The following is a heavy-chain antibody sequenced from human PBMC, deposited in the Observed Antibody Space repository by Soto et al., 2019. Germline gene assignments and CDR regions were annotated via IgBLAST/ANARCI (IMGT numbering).Heavy chain of an antibody. J-gene: IGHJ3*02. CDR1: GGSISSYY. V-gene: IGHV4-59*08. CDR2: IYYSGGT. D-gene: IGHD5-18*01. Sequence: SETLSLTCTVSGGSISSYYWSWIRQPPGKGLEWIGYIYYSGGTNYNPSLKSRVTISVDTSKNQFSLKLSSVTAADTAVYYCARLADTATGRDAFDIWGQGTMVTVSS. CDR3: ARLADTATGRDAFDI.